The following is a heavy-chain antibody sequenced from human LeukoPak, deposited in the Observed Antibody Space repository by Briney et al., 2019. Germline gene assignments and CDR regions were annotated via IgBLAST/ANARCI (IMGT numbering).Heavy chain of an antibody. CDR2: INHSGST. CDR1: GGSFSGYY. D-gene: IGHD3-16*02. J-gene: IGHJ4*02. Sequence: SETLSLTCAVYGGSFSGYYWSWIRQPPGKGLERIGEINHSGSTNYNPSLKSRVTISVDTSKNQFSLKLSSVTAADTAVYYCARGRNDYVWGSYRFPYYFDYWGQGTLVTVSS. V-gene: IGHV4-34*01. CDR3: ARGRNDYVWGSYRFPYYFDY.